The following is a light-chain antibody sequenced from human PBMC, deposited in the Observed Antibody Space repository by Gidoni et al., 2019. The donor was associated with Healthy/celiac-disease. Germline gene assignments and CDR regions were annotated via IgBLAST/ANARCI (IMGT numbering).Light chain of an antibody. V-gene: IGKV2-28*01. Sequence: DIVMTQSPLSLPVTPGEPASISCRSSQSLLHSNGYNYLDWYLQKPGQSPQLLIYLGSNRDSGVPDRFSGSGSGTDFTLKISRVEAEDVGVYYCMQALQTPFTFGPXTKVDIK. CDR3: MQALQTPFT. CDR1: QSLLHSNGYNY. CDR2: LGS. J-gene: IGKJ3*01.